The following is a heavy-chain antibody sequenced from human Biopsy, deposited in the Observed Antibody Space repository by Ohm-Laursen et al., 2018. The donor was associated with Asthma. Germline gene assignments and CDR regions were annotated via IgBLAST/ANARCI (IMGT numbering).Heavy chain of an antibody. D-gene: IGHD4-17*01. CDR3: ASDFPKDYVRYNFQF. CDR1: GYIHTDLS. CDR2: HDPEEGGT. Sequence: SVKVSCNISGYIHTDLSMHWVRQAPGQGLEWMGGHDPEEGGTVNARRFQGRVTMTEDTSTDTAYMELSSLSSDDTAVYYCASDFPKDYVRYNFQFWGQGTLVTVSS. V-gene: IGHV1-24*01. J-gene: IGHJ4*02.